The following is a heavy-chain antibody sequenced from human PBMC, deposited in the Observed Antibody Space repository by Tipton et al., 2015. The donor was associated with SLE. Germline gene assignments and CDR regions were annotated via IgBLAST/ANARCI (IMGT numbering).Heavy chain of an antibody. Sequence: SLRLSCAASGFTFSSYAMSWVRQAPGKGLEWVSAISGSGGSTYYADSVKGRFTISRDNSKNTLYLQMNSLRAEDTAVYYCARRSSQRYYGSGSIFDYWGQGTLVTVSS. D-gene: IGHD3-10*01. CDR3: ARRSSQRYYGSGSIFDY. V-gene: IGHV3-23*01. CDR1: GFTFSSYA. CDR2: ISGSGGST. J-gene: IGHJ4*02.